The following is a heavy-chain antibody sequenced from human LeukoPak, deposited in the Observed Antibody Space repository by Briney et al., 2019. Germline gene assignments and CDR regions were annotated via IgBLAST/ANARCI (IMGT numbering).Heavy chain of an antibody. CDR1: GYTFTSYG. V-gene: IGHV1-18*01. CDR2: ISAYNGNT. CDR3: ARVIKQWLINYYYYMDV. J-gene: IGHJ6*03. D-gene: IGHD6-19*01. Sequence: ASVKVSCKASGYTFTSYGISWVRQAPGQGLEWMGWISAYNGNTNYAQKLQGRVTMTTDTSTSTAYMELRSLRSDDTAVYYCARVIKQWLINYYYYMDVWGKGTTVTVSS.